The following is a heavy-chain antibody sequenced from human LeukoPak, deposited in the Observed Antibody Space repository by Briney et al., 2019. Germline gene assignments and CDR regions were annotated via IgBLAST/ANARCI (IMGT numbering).Heavy chain of an antibody. CDR1: GYTFTGYY. Sequence: EASVKVSCKASGYTFTGYYMHWVRQAPGQGLEWMGWINPNSGGTNYAQKFQGRVTMTRDTSISTAYMELSRLRSDDTAVYYCARDPSYDYVWGSTLDDYWGQGTLVTVSS. V-gene: IGHV1-2*02. D-gene: IGHD3-16*01. CDR2: INPNSGGT. CDR3: ARDPSYDYVWGSTLDDY. J-gene: IGHJ4*02.